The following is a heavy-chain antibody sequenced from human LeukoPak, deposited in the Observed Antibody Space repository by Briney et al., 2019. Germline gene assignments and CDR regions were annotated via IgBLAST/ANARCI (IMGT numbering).Heavy chain of an antibody. CDR3: ARGQFQRDY. J-gene: IGHJ4*02. Sequence: SETLSLTCAVYGGSFSGYFWSWIRQPPGKGLEWIGEVNHSGRTNYNPSLKSRVTISVDPSKNQFSLNLRSVTAADTAVYYCARGQFQRDYWGQGTLVTVSS. CDR2: VNHSGRT. V-gene: IGHV4-34*01. CDR1: GGSFSGYF.